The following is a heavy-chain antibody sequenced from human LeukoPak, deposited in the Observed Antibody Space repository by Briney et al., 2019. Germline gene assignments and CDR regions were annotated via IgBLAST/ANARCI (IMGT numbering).Heavy chain of an antibody. CDR3: ARGVEPLAANTLAY. V-gene: IGHV3-53*01. CDR1: GFTIINND. D-gene: IGHD1-14*01. J-gene: IGHJ4*02. CDR2: LYSDPNT. Sequence: GGSLRLSCAASGFTIINNDMIWVRQAQGKGLEWVSVLYSDPNTKYADSVQGRFTISRNNSKNTLYLEMNSLSPDDTAVYYCARGVEPLAANTLAYWGQGTLVTVSS.